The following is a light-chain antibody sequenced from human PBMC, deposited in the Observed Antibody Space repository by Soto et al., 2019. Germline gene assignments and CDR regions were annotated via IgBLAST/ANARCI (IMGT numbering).Light chain of an antibody. V-gene: IGKV1-5*01. CDR3: QQYNSYPWT. CDR1: LSISGW. Sequence: DIQLTQSPSTLSASIGDTVTITCRASLSISGWSAWYQQAPGKAPKLLVFNAFTLQRGVPSRFRGGGSGTEFTLTLSSLHPDDSAIYYCQQYNSYPWTFGLGTKV. J-gene: IGKJ1*01. CDR2: NAF.